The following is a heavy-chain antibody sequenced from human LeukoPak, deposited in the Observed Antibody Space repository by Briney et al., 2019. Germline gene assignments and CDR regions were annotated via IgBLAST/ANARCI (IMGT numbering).Heavy chain of an antibody. V-gene: IGHV3-21*01. J-gene: IGHJ4*02. CDR2: ISSSSSYI. CDR3: GRGRVFIPPYYFPY. CDR1: GFTFSSYS. D-gene: IGHD3-22*01. Sequence: GGSLRLSCAASGFTFSSYSMNWVRQAPGKGLEWVSSISSSSSYIYYADSVKGRFIISRDNAKNSLYLQMNSLRAEDTAVYYWGRGRVFIPPYYFPYWGREPLVPVSS.